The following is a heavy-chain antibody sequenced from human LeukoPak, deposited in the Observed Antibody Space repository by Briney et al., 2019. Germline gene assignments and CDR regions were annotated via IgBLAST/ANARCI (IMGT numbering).Heavy chain of an antibody. J-gene: IGHJ4*02. CDR2: ISNTGTT. D-gene: IGHD3-16*02. CDR1: GFAVTGNH. V-gene: IGHV3-66*01. CDR3: AREPTPLDYFDY. Sequence: GGSLRLSCAASGFAVTGNHLTWVRRAPGKGLEWVSVISNTGTTYYADSVKGRLTISRDNSKNTLYLQMNSLRAEDTAVYYCAREPTPLDYFDYWGQGTLVTVSS.